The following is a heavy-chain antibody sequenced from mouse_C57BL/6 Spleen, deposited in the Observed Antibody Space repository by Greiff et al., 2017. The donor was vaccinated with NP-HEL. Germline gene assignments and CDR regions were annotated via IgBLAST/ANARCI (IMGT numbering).Heavy chain of an antibody. Sequence: EVQRVESGGGLVQPKGSLKLSCAASGFSFNTYAMNWVRQAPGKGLEWVARIRSKSNNYATYYADSVKDRFTISRDDSESMLYLQMNNLKTEDTAMYYCVRPDGQGNGFAYWGQGTLVTVSA. D-gene: IGHD2-1*01. CDR3: VRPDGQGNGFAY. J-gene: IGHJ3*01. V-gene: IGHV10-1*01. CDR2: IRSKSNNYAT. CDR1: GFSFNTYA.